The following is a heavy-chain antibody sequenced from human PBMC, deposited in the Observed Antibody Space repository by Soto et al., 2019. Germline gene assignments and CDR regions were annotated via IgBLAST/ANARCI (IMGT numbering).Heavy chain of an antibody. V-gene: IGHV2-5*01. CDR1: GFSLSTSGVG. CDR3: AHSAYYYGSGSYHSPDY. CDR2: IYWNDDK. D-gene: IGHD3-10*01. Sequence: SVPTLVNPTQTLTLTCTFSGFSLSTSGVGVGWIRQPPGKALEWLALIYWNDDKRYSPSLKSRLTITKDTSKNQVVLTMTNMDPVDTATYYCAHSAYYYGSGSYHSPDYWGQGTLVTVSS. J-gene: IGHJ4*02.